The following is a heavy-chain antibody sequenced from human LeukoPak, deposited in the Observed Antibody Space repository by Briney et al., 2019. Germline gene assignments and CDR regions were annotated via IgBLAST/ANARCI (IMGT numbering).Heavy chain of an antibody. CDR1: GFTFSSYS. CDR2: ISSSSTI. J-gene: IGHJ6*02. V-gene: IGHV3-48*04. CDR3: ARARSQYCSGGSCSPAGYYYYGMDV. D-gene: IGHD2-15*01. Sequence: GGSLRLSCAASGFTFSSYSMNWVRQAPGKGLEWVSYISSSSTIYYADSVKGRFTISRDNAKSSLYLQMNSLRAEDTAVYYCARARSQYCSGGSCSPAGYYYYGMDVWGQGTTVTVSS.